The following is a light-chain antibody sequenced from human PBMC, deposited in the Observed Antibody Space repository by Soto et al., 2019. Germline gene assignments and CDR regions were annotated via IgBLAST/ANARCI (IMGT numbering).Light chain of an antibody. CDR3: QRASSCPQT. CDR1: QDIDKW. V-gene: IGKV1-12*01. J-gene: IGKJ2*01. Sequence: DIQMTQSPSSLSAPVGDRVSISCRASQDIDKWLAWFQQKPGKAPKLLISAASTLQNGVSSRFRGRGSGTYFSLTIQRPQRDDIGTYYYQRASSCPQTCGQGTKLEIK. CDR2: AAS.